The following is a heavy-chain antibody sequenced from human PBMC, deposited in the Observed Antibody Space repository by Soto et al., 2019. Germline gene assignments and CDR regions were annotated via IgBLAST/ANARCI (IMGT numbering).Heavy chain of an antibody. D-gene: IGHD2-15*01. Sequence: GGSLRLSCVASGFTFTNYWMTWVRQAPGKGLEWVANINQDGSERTHVDSVKGRFTVSRDNAKNSLYLEMNRLRAEDTAVYYCARGDIVVVVAAGGMDVWSQGTTVTVSS. CDR3: ARGDIVVVVAAGGMDV. CDR2: INQDGSER. V-gene: IGHV3-7*01. J-gene: IGHJ6*02. CDR1: GFTFTNYW.